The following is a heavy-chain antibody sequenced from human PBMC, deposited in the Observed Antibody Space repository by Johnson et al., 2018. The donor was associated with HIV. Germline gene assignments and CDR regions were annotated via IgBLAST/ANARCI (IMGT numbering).Heavy chain of an antibody. CDR2: ISHAGSHK. J-gene: IGHJ3*02. Sequence: QVQLVESGGGVVQPGRSLRLSCAASGFTFSSMHWDRQAPGKGLEWVAVISHAGSHKYYADSVKGRFSLSRDISKNMLYLQMHSLRAEDMAVYYCARDAVTPIWGQGTMVTVSS. CDR1: GFTFSS. V-gene: IGHV3-30*03. D-gene: IGHD4-17*01. CDR3: ARDAVTPI.